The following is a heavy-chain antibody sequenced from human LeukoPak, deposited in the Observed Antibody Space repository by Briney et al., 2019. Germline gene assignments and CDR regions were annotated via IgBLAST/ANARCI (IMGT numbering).Heavy chain of an antibody. Sequence: GGSLRLSCAASGLTFSNFAMSWVRRTPGKGLEWVPGIINSGDTLYGDSVKGRFTISRDNSKNTLYLEMNSLRAEDTAIYYCAKMKGHPLPKYYMDVWGQGTTVTVS. CDR3: AKMKGHPLPKYYMDV. J-gene: IGHJ6*03. V-gene: IGHV3-23*01. CDR2: IINSGDT. CDR1: GLTFSNFA.